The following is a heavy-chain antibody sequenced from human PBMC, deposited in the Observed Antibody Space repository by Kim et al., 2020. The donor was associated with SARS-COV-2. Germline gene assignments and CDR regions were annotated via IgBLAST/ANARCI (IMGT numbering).Heavy chain of an antibody. J-gene: IGHJ1*01. CDR1: GGTFSSYA. V-gene: IGHV1-69*13. Sequence: SVKVSCKASGGTFSSYAISWVRQAPGQGLEWMGGIIPIFGTANYAQKFQGRVTITADESTSTAYMELSSLRSEDTAVYYCARDGVGATILSAEYFQHWGQGTLVTVSS. CDR3: ARDGVGATILSAEYFQH. CDR2: IIPIFGTA. D-gene: IGHD1-26*01.